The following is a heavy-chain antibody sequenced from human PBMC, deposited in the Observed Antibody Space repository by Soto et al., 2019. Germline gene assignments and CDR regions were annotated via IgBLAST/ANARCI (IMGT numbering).Heavy chain of an antibody. J-gene: IGHJ4*02. Sequence: SVKVSCKASGGTFSSYAISWVRQAPGQGLEWMGGIIPIFGTANYAQKLQGRVTITADESTSTAYMELSSLRSEDTAVYYCARENYDSSGYYQPPPPSYFDYWGQGTLVTV. CDR3: ARENYDSSGYYQPPPPSYFDY. CDR2: IIPIFGTA. V-gene: IGHV1-69*13. D-gene: IGHD3-22*01. CDR1: GGTFSSYA.